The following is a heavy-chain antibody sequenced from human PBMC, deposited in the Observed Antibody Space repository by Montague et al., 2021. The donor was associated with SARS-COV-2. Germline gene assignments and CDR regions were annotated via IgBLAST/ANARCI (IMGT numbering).Heavy chain of an antibody. D-gene: IGHD3-10*01. V-gene: IGHV3-30-3*01. J-gene: IGHJ4*02. CDR1: GFTFSTYA. Sequence: SLRLSCAASGFTFSTYAMHWVRQAPGKGLEWLSSIAFDGSSKFYVDSMKGRFTVSRDNSKNTVYLQINSLTTDDTAVYYCARDLLRYSSGSFWDYWGQGTLVTVSS. CDR3: ARDLLRYSSGSFWDY. CDR2: IAFDGSSK.